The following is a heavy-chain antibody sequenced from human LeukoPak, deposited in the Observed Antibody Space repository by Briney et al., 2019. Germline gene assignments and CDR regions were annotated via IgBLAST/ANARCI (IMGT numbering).Heavy chain of an antibody. Sequence: ASVKVSCKASGYTFTGYYMHWVRQAPGQGLKWMGWINPNSGGTNYAQKFQGRVTMTRDTSISTAYMELSRLRSDDTAVYYCARSHTVTPPTDYWGQGTLVTVSS. D-gene: IGHD4-17*01. CDR1: GYTFTGYY. J-gene: IGHJ4*02. CDR2: INPNSGGT. V-gene: IGHV1-2*02. CDR3: ARSHTVTPPTDY.